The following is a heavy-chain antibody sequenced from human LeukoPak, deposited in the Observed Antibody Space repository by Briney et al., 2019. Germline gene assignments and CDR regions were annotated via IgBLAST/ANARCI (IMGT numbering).Heavy chain of an antibody. J-gene: IGHJ4*02. CDR1: GFTFSSYR. Sequence: GGSLRLSCAASGFTFSSYRMNWVRQAPGKGLEWVSSISSSSSYIYYADSVKGRFTISRDNAKNSLYLQMNSLRAEDTAVYDCARDIDYGSGSSDYWGQGTLVTVSS. CDR2: ISSSSSYI. D-gene: IGHD3-10*01. V-gene: IGHV3-21*01. CDR3: ARDIDYGSGSSDY.